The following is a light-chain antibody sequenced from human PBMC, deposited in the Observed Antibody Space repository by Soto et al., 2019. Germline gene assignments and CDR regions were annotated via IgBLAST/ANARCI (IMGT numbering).Light chain of an antibody. CDR2: DVL. CDR1: SSDVGLYDY. V-gene: IGLV2-14*01. J-gene: IGLJ1*01. Sequence: QSALTQPASVSGSPGQSITISCTGTSSDVGLYDYVSWYQQHPGKAPKLMIHDVLNRPSGVSNRFSGSKSGNTASLTISGLQGEDEADYYCSSYTNSNPHVFGTGTKLTVL. CDR3: SSYTNSNPHV.